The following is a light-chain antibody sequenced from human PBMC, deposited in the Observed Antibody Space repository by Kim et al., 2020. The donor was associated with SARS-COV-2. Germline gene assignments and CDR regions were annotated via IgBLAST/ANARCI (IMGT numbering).Light chain of an antibody. CDR2: TNN. J-gene: IGLJ2*01. Sequence: RFSISCSGSTSNIETNTVNWNQQPPGSAPKLLIHTNNQRPSGVPDRFSGSRFGTSASLTISGLQSEDEADYFCAAWDDSPDGYVVFGGGTQLTVL. V-gene: IGLV1-44*01. CDR1: TSNIETNT. CDR3: AAWDDSPDGYVV.